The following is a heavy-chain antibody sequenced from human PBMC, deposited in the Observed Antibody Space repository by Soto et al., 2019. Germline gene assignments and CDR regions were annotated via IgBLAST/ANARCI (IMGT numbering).Heavy chain of an antibody. CDR2: ISYDGSNK. J-gene: IGHJ4*02. V-gene: IGHV3-30*18. CDR1: GFTFSSYG. CDR3: AKDDSGYDYWDYFDY. D-gene: IGHD5-12*01. Sequence: GALRLSCAASGFTFSSYGMHWVRQAPGKGLEWVAVISYDGSNKYYADSVKGRFTISRDNSKNTLYLQMNSLRAEGTAVYYCAKDDSGYDYWDYFDYWGQGTLVTVSS.